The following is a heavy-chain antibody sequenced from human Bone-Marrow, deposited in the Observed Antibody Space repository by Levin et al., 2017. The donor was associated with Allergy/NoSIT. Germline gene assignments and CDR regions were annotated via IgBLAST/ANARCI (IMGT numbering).Heavy chain of an antibody. J-gene: IGHJ4*02. D-gene: IGHD3-10*01. CDR2: ISGSGDST. CDR3: AKNFWWFGEFHMFDY. CDR1: RFTFSTYA. Sequence: HPGGSLRLSCAASRFTFSTYAMSWVRQAPGKGLEWVSGISGSGDSTYYADSVKGRFTVSRDSSKNTLSLQMNSLRADDTDGYYCAKNFWWFGEFHMFDYWGQGTLVTVSS. V-gene: IGHV3-23*01.